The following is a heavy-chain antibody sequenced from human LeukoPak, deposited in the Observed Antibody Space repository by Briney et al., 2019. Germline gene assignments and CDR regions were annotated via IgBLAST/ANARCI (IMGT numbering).Heavy chain of an antibody. Sequence: GESLQISCKGSGYIFTNYWIGWVRQMPGKGLEWMGIIYPGDSDTRYRPSFQGQVTISADKSISTAYLQWSSLKASDTAMYYCARPSIAALFPAFDIWGQGTMVTVSS. J-gene: IGHJ3*02. D-gene: IGHD6-6*01. CDR2: IYPGDSDT. V-gene: IGHV5-51*01. CDR1: GYIFTNYW. CDR3: ARPSIAALFPAFDI.